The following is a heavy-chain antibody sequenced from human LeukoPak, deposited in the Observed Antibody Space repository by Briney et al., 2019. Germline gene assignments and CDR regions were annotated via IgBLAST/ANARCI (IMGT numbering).Heavy chain of an antibody. CDR3: ARDGLYDSTGVDAFDI. CDR1: GFTFDDYG. V-gene: IGHV3-20*01. J-gene: IGHJ3*02. CDR2: INWNGGST. Sequence: GGSLRLSCAASGFTFDDYGMSWVRQAPGKGLEWVSGINWNGGSTGYADSVKGRFTISRDNAKNSLYLQMNSLRAEDTALYHCARDGLYDSTGVDAFDIWGQGTMVTVSS. D-gene: IGHD3-22*01.